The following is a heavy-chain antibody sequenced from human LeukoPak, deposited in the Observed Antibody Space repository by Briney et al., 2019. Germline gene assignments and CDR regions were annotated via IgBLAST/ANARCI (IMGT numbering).Heavy chain of an antibody. CDR1: GYTFTGYH. V-gene: IGHV1-2*02. Sequence: ASVKVSCKASGYTFTGYHMHWVRQPPGQGLEWMGWINPNSGGTNYAQKFQGRVTMTRDTSIITAYMELSRLRSDDTAVYYCARELTRGYSYGLYYFDYWGQGTLVTVSS. D-gene: IGHD5-18*01. CDR3: ARELTRGYSYGLYYFDY. J-gene: IGHJ4*02. CDR2: INPNSGGT.